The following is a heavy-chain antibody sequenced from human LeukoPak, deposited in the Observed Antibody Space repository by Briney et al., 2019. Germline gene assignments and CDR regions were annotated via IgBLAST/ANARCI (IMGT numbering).Heavy chain of an antibody. D-gene: IGHD3-10*01. CDR2: INPNSGGT. Sequence: GASMKVSCKASGYTFTGYYMHWVRQAPGQGLEWMGWINPNSGGTNYAQKFQGRVTMTRDTSISTAYMELSRLRSDDTAVYYCARGLYGSGAKPSDYWGQGTLVTVSS. J-gene: IGHJ4*02. V-gene: IGHV1-2*02. CDR3: ARGLYGSGAKPSDY. CDR1: GYTFTGYY.